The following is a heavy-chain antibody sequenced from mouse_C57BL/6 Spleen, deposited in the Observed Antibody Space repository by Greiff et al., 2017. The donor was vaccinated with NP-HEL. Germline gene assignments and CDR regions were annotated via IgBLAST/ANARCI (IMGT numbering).Heavy chain of an antibody. D-gene: IGHD2-3*01. J-gene: IGHJ4*01. CDR2: IYPGSGST. CDR1: GYAFSSSW. CDR3: ARWMMVTLPYAMDY. V-gene: IGHV1-55*01. Sequence: VQLQQSGPELVKPGASVKISCKASGYAFSSSWITWVKQRPGQGLEWIGDIYPGSGSTNYNEKFKSKATLTVDTSSSTAYMQLSSLTSEDSAVYYCARWMMVTLPYAMDYWGQGTSVTVSS.